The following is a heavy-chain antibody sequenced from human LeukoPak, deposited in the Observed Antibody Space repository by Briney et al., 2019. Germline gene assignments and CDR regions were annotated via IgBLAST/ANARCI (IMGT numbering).Heavy chain of an antibody. Sequence: GGSLRLSCVDSGFTFTNAWMSWVRQAPGKGLEWIGRIKSKTDGETTNYAEPVRGRFTISRDASKSAVYLQMNSLKIQDTDVYYCTTDLGTYYHGSQRLIPIDYWGQGTLVTVSS. CDR1: GFTFTNAW. CDR3: TTDLGTYYHGSQRLIPIDY. CDR2: IKSKTDGETT. J-gene: IGHJ4*02. V-gene: IGHV3-15*01. D-gene: IGHD3-10*01.